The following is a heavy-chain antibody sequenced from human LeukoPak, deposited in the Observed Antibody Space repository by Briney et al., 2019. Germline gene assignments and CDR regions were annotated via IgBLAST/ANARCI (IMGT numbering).Heavy chain of an antibody. CDR2: VERSGST. J-gene: IGHJ4*02. CDR1: GGSFSGYY. CDR3: VRGYGSGSYWNY. V-gene: IGHV4-34*01. Sequence: PSETLSLTCAAYGGSFSGYYWSWIRQPPGKGLEWIGEVERSGSTNYNPSLKSRVTISVDTSKKQFSLKLTSVTAADTAVYYCVRGYGSGSYWNYWGQGTLVTVSS. D-gene: IGHD3-10*01.